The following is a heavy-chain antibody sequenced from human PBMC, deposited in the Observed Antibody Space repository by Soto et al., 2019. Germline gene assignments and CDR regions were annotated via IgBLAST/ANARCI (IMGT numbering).Heavy chain of an antibody. CDR1: GFTFSSYG. CDR3: ARDLYAQGPYGMDV. V-gene: IGHV3-33*01. J-gene: IGHJ6*02. Sequence: GGSLRLSCAASGFTFSSYGMHWVRQAPGKGLEWVAVIWYDGSNKYYADSVKGRFTISRDNSKNTLYLQINSLRADDTAVYYCARDLYAQGPYGMDVWGQGTTVTVSS. CDR2: IWYDGSNK. D-gene: IGHD2-8*01.